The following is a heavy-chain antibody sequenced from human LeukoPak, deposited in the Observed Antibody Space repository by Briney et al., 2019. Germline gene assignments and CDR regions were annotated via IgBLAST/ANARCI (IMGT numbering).Heavy chain of an antibody. CDR3: AKSVVVITFRFDD. CDR1: GFTFSSYW. J-gene: IGHJ4*02. V-gene: IGHV3-7*01. Sequence: PGGSLRLSCAASGFTFSSYWMSWVRQAPGKGLEWVANINKDGGEKYYVDSVKGRFTISRDNAKNSLYLQMNSLRAEDTAVYYCAKSVVVITFRFDDWGQGALVTVSS. CDR2: INKDGGEK. D-gene: IGHD2-15*01.